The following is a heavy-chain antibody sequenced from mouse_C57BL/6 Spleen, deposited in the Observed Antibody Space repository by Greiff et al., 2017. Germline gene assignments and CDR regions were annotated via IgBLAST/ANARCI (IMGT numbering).Heavy chain of an antibody. CDR1: GFTFSSYA. CDR3: ARERFTTVVDWYFDV. J-gene: IGHJ1*03. Sequence: DVHLVESGGGLVKPGGSLKLSCAASGFTFSSYAMSWVRQTPEKRLEWVATISDGGSYTYYPDNVKGRFTISRDNAKNNLYLQMSHLKSEDTAMYYCARERFTTVVDWYFDVWGTGTTVTVSS. V-gene: IGHV5-4*01. D-gene: IGHD1-1*01. CDR2: ISDGGSYT.